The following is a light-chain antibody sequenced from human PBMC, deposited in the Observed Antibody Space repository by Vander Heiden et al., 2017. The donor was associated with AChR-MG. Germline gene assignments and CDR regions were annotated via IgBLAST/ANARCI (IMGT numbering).Light chain of an antibody. CDR2: DAS. CDR3: QHRRNWPLT. Sequence: EIVFTQSPATLSLSPGERATLTCRASQNINSYLTWYQHKPGQAPRLLIYDASNRATGIPGRFSRSGSGTDFTLTISSLKPEDFAVYYCQHRRNWPLTFGGGTKVEIK. V-gene: IGKV3-11*01. CDR1: QNINSY. J-gene: IGKJ4*01.